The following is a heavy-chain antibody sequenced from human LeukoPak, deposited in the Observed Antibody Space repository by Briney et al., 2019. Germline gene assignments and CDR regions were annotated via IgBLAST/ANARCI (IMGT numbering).Heavy chain of an antibody. CDR3: ARRYNVYYMDV. Sequence: SETLSLTCTVSGGSISSYYWSWIRQPPGKGLEWIGYIYYSGSTNYNPSLKSQVTISVDTSKNQFSLKLSSVTAADTAVYYCARRYNVYYMDVWGKGTTVTVSS. CDR2: IYYSGST. D-gene: IGHD1-14*01. V-gene: IGHV4-59*01. CDR1: GGSISSYY. J-gene: IGHJ6*03.